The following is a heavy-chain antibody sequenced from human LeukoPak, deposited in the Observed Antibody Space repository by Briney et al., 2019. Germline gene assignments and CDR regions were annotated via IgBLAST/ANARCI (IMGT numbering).Heavy chain of an antibody. D-gene: IGHD3-10*01. CDR1: GFTFSSYA. V-gene: IGHV3-23*01. CDR3: AKASGSVYGSGFFDY. Sequence: PGGSLRLSCAASGFTFSSYAINWFPQAPGKGLKGASLITGGGGSTYYADSVKGRFTISRDNSKNTLLLQMNSLRAEDTAVYFCAKASGSVYGSGFFDYWGQGTLVTVSS. CDR2: ITGGGGST. J-gene: IGHJ4*02.